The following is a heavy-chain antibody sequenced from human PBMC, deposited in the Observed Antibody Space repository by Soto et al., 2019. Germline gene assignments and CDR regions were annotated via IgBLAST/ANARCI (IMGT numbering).Heavy chain of an antibody. CDR3: AKDPRSVVERSVYGMDV. CDR1: GFTFSTYG. CDR2: ISGSGGST. J-gene: IGHJ6*02. V-gene: IGHV3-23*01. D-gene: IGHD2-21*01. Sequence: GGSLRLSCAASGFTFSTYGMSGVRQAPGEGLEWVSAISGSGGSTYYADSVKGRFTISRDNSKNTLYPQMNSLRAEDTAVYYCAKDPRSVVERSVYGMDVWGQGTTVTVSS.